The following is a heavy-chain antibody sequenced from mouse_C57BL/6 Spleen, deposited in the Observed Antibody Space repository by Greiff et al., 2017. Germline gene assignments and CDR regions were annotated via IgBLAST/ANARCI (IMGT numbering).Heavy chain of an antibody. CDR2: IDPEDGDT. CDR3: TTKGITTVVDWYFDV. Sequence: VQLQQSGAELVRPGASVKLSCTASGFNIKDYYMHWVKQRPEQGLEWIGRIDPEDGDTEYAPKFQGKATMTADTSSNTAYLQLSSLTSEDTAVYYCTTKGITTVVDWYFDVWGTGTTVTVSS. D-gene: IGHD1-1*01. J-gene: IGHJ1*03. V-gene: IGHV14-1*01. CDR1: GFNIKDYY.